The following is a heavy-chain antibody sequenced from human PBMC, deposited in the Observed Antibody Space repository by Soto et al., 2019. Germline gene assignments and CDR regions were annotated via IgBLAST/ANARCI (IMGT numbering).Heavy chain of an antibody. J-gene: IGHJ4*02. CDR1: GGSISSSSYY. V-gene: IGHV4-39*01. Sequence: PSETLSLTCTVSGGSISSSSYYWGWIRQPPGKGLEWIGSIYYSGSTYYNPSLKSRVTISVDTSKNQFSLKLSSVTAADTAVYYCARLVLDSSGDYYDYFDSGGKGTLGTV. CDR2: IYYSGST. CDR3: ARLVLDSSGDYYDYFDS. D-gene: IGHD3-22*01.